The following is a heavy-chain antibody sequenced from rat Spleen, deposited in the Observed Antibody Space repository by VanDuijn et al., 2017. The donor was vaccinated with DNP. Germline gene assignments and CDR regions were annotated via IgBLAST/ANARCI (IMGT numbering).Heavy chain of an antibody. CDR3: ARNWAMDA. D-gene: IGHD5-1*01. V-gene: IGHV4-2*01. J-gene: IGHJ4*01. Sequence: EVKLVESEGGLVQPGRSLKLTCATSGFTFSTAWMNWVRQSPGKGLEWIGEINKDGSTVNYTPSLKDKFTISRDNAQNTLYLQMSKLGSEDTAIYYCARNWAMDAWGQGTSVTVS. CDR2: INKDGSTV. CDR1: GFTFSTAW.